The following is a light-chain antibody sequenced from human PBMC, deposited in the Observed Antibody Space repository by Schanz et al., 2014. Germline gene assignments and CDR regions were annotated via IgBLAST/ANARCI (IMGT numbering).Light chain of an antibody. V-gene: IGLV2-14*01. CDR2: DVN. CDR1: SSDIGGRAY. J-gene: IGLJ3*02. CDR3: SSHGGSRV. Sequence: QSALTQPASVSGSPGQSITISCTGTSSDIGGRAYVSWYQQRPGKAPQLILYDVNSRPSGVSNRFSGSKSGNTASLTISGLQAEDEADYHCSSHGGSRVFGGGTKLTVL.